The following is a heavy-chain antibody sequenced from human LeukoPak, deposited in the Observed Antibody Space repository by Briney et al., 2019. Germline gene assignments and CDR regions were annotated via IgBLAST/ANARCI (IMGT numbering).Heavy chain of an antibody. Sequence: PETLSLTCTVSGGSISGYYWSWIRQPPGKGLEWIGYIYDSGSTNYNPSLKSRVTISVDTSKNQFSLKLSSVTAADTAVYFCARGGSGYDSFYYYGIDVWGQGTTVTVSS. V-gene: IGHV4-59*01. CDR3: ARGGSGYDSFYYYGIDV. J-gene: IGHJ6*02. CDR2: IYDSGST. D-gene: IGHD5-12*01. CDR1: GGSISGYY.